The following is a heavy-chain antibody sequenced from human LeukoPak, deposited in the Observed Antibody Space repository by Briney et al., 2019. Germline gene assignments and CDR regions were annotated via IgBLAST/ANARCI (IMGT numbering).Heavy chain of an antibody. J-gene: IGHJ4*02. CDR3: AARYYDSSGYYFPLLY. D-gene: IGHD3-22*01. CDR1: GFTFSNYN. Sequence: GGSLRLSCAVSGFTFSNYNMNWVRQAPGKGLEWVSYISSSTTIYYADSVKGRFTISRDNAKNSLYLQMNSLRAEDTAVYYCAARYYDSSGYYFPLLYWGQGTLVTVSS. CDR2: ISSSTTI. V-gene: IGHV3-69-1*01.